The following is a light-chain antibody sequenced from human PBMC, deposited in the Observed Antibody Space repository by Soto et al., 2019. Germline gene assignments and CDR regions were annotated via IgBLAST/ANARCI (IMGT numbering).Light chain of an antibody. Sequence: QSVLTQPRSVSGSPGQSVTISCTGTSSDIGAYNYVSWYQQHPGKAPKLMLYDVSKRPSGVPDRFSGSKSGNTASLTISGLQADDEADYYCCSYAGAYIYVFATGTKVTVL. V-gene: IGLV2-11*01. J-gene: IGLJ1*01. CDR1: SSDIGAYNY. CDR2: DVS. CDR3: CSYAGAYIYV.